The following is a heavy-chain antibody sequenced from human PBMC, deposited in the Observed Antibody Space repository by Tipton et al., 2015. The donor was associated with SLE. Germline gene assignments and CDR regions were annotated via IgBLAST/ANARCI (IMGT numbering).Heavy chain of an antibody. CDR3: ATAWAFDI. Sequence: SLRLSCTASGFTFSNYAMAWVRQAPGKGLEWVPTFSGSGGATYYADSVKGRFMISRDNSKNTLYLQMNSLRAEDTAVYYCATAWAFDIWGQGTMVTVSS. J-gene: IGHJ3*02. CDR1: GFTFSNYA. CDR2: FSGSGGAT. V-gene: IGHV3-23*01.